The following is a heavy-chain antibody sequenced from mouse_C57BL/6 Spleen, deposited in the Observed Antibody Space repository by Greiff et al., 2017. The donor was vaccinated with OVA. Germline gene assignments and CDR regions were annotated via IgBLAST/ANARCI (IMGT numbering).Heavy chain of an antibody. V-gene: IGHV3-6*01. CDR3: ARDDDGYYPDY. Sequence: EVQLQELGPGLVKPSQSLSLTCSVTGYSITSGYYWNWIRQFPGNKLEWMGYISYDGSNNYNPSLKNRISITRDTSKNQFFLKLNSVTTEDTATYYCARDDDGYYPDYWGQGTTLTVSS. CDR2: ISYDGSN. D-gene: IGHD2-3*01. J-gene: IGHJ2*01. CDR1: GYSITSGYY.